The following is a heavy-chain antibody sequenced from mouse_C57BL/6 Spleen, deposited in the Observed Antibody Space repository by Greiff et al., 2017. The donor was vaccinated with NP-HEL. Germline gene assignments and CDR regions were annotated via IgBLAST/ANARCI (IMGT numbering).Heavy chain of an antibody. CDR2: INPSNGGT. D-gene: IGHD2-4*01. V-gene: IGHV1-53*01. Sequence: QVQLQQPGTDLVKPGASVKLSCKASGYTFTSYWMHWVKQRPGQGLEWIGNINPSNGGTNYNEKFKSKATLTVDKSSSTAYMQLSSLTSEDSAVYYCAFYDYDGAWFAYWGQGTLVTVSA. CDR1: GYTFTSYW. J-gene: IGHJ3*01. CDR3: AFYDYDGAWFAY.